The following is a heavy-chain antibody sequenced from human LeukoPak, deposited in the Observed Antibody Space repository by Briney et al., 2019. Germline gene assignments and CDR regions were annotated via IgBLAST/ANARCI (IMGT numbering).Heavy chain of an antibody. CDR1: GFTFSSYA. CDR2: ISGSGGST. Sequence: PGGSLRLSCAASGFTFSSYAMSWVRQAPGKGLEWVSAISGSGGSTYYADSVKGRFTISRDNAKNSLYLQMNSLRAEDTAVYYCARDYDSSGYYYVAYYYGMDVWGQGTTVTVSS. J-gene: IGHJ6*02. CDR3: ARDYDSSGYYYVAYYYGMDV. V-gene: IGHV3-23*01. D-gene: IGHD3-22*01.